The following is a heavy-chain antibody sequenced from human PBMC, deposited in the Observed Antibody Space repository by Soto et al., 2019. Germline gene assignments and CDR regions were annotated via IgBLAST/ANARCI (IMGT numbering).Heavy chain of an antibody. V-gene: IGHV3-9*01. CDR2: ISWNSGSI. D-gene: IGHD3-10*01. CDR1: GFTFDDYA. Sequence: LRLSCAASGFTFDDYAMHWVRQAPGKGLEWVSGISWNSGSIGYADSVKGRFTISRDNAKNSLYLQMNSLRAEDTALYYCAKSEALVVRGVTYAFDYWGQGTLVTVSS. J-gene: IGHJ4*02. CDR3: AKSEALVVRGVTYAFDY.